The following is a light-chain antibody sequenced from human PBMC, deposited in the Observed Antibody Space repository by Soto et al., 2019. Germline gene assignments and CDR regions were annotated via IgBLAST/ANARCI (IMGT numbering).Light chain of an antibody. CDR3: QQSHSAPLT. CDR2: TAS. V-gene: IGKV1-39*01. J-gene: IGKJ4*01. Sequence: DIQMTQSPSSLSASVGDRVTITCRASQSINIYVNWFQQKPGKAPNLLIYTASSLQSGVPSRFSGSGSGTDFTLTISSLQPEDSATYYCQQSHSAPLTCGGGTKVEIK. CDR1: QSINIY.